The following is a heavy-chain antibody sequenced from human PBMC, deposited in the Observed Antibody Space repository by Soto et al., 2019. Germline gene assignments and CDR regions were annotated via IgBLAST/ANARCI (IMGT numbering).Heavy chain of an antibody. V-gene: IGHV4-59*08. CDR2: IYYSGGT. Sequence: PSETLSLTCTVSGGSISSYYWTWIRQPPGKRLEWIGYIYYSGGTNYNPSLKSRVTISVDTSKNQFSLNLSSVTAADTAVYYCARQPGISGLRGWAFDYWGQGTVVTVPQ. D-gene: IGHD4-17*01. J-gene: IGHJ4*02. CDR1: GGSISSYY. CDR3: ARQPGISGLRGWAFDY.